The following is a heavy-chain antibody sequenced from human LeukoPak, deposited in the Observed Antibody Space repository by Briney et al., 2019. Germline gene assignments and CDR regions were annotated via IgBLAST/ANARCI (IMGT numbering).Heavy chain of an antibody. D-gene: IGHD5-24*01. CDR1: RFTFSDYY. V-gene: IGHV3-11*01. Sequence: GGSLRLSCAASRFTFSDYYMSWICQAPGKGLEWVSYISSSGSTIYYADSVKGRFTISRDNAKNSLYLQMNSLRAEDTAVYYCARGDWGTIIYYYYMDVWGKGTTVTVSS. J-gene: IGHJ6*03. CDR3: ARGDWGTIIYYYYMDV. CDR2: ISSSGSTI.